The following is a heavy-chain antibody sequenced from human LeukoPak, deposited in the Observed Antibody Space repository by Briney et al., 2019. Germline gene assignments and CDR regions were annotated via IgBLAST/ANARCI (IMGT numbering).Heavy chain of an antibody. J-gene: IGHJ4*02. CDR3: ARGSGYYGSGSYQYYFDY. D-gene: IGHD3-10*01. CDR1: GYTLTELS. V-gene: IGHV1-2*06. CDR2: INPNSGGT. Sequence: ASVKVSCKVSGYTLTELSIHWVRLAPGQGLEWMGRINPNSGGTNYAQKFQGRVTMTRDTSISTAYMELSRLRSDDTAVYYCARGSGYYGSGSYQYYFDYWGQGTLVTVSS.